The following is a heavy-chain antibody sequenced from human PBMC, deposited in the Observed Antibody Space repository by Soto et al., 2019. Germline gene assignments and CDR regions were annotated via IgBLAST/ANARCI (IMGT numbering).Heavy chain of an antibody. CDR3: ARAAPGFIAVAGTNYYYGMDV. CDR1: GYTFTGYY. V-gene: IGHV1-2*04. J-gene: IGHJ6*02. D-gene: IGHD6-19*01. CDR2: INPNSGGT. Sequence: ASVKVSCKASGYTFTGYYMHWVRQAPGQGLEWMGWINPNSGGTNYAQKFQGWVTMTRDTSISTAYMELSRLRSDDTAVYYCARAAPGFIAVAGTNYYYGMDVWGQGTTVTVSS.